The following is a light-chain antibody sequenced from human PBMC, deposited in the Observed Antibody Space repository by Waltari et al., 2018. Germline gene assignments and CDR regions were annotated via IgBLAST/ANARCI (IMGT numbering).Light chain of an antibody. V-gene: IGKV3D-15*01. Sequence: EIVMTQSPATLSVSPGERATLSCRATQSISNNLAWYQQKPGQAPRLLIFGASTRATGIPARFSGSGSGTDFTLTISSLQSEDFAVYHCQQYHSRPPWTFGQGTKVEVK. CDR1: QSISNN. CDR3: QQYHSRPPWT. CDR2: GAS. J-gene: IGKJ1*01.